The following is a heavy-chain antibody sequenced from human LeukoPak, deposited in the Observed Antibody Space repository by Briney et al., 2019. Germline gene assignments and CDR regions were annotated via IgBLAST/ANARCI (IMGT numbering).Heavy chain of an antibody. J-gene: IGHJ4*02. Sequence: GGSLRLSCAASGFTFSSYEMNWVRQAPGKGLEWVSYIRSFSSTIYYADSVMGRFTISRDNAKNSLYLQMNSLRAEDTAVYYCARSPNYKGYFDYWGQGTLVTVSS. CDR2: IRSFSSTI. V-gene: IGHV3-48*03. CDR1: GFTFSSYE. D-gene: IGHD3-10*01. CDR3: ARSPNYKGYFDY.